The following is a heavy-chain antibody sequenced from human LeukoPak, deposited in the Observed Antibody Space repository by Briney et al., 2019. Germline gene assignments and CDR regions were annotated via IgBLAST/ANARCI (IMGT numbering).Heavy chain of an antibody. V-gene: IGHV4-34*01. Sequence: SETLSLTCAVYGGSFSGYYWSWIRQPPGKGLEWIGEINHSGSTNYNPSLKSRVTISVDTSKNQFSLKLSSVTAADTAVYYCARGRGYDYVWGSYHNKGRGFDPWGQGTLVTVSS. CDR2: INHSGST. CDR3: ARGRGYDYVWGSYHNKGRGFDP. CDR1: GGSFSGYY. J-gene: IGHJ5*02. D-gene: IGHD3-16*02.